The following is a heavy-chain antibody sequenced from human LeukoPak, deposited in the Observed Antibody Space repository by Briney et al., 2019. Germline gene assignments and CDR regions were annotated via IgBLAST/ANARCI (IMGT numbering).Heavy chain of an antibody. CDR2: ISAYNGNT. CDR3: ALTAAGTRAPFDY. Sequence: ASVRVSCKASGYTFTSYGISWVRQAPGQGLERMGWISAYNGNTNYAQKLQGRVTMTTDTSTSTAYMELRSLRSDDTAVYYCALTAAGTRAPFDYWGQGTLVTVSS. CDR1: GYTFTSYG. D-gene: IGHD6-13*01. V-gene: IGHV1-18*01. J-gene: IGHJ4*02.